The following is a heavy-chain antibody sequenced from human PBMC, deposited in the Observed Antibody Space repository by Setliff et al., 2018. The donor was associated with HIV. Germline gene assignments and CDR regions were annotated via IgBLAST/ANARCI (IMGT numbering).Heavy chain of an antibody. J-gene: IGHJ4*02. Sequence: RASVKVSCKASGGTFTDYYIHWVQQAPGKGLEWMGLGHPKDGETMYAEKFQGRVTITADKSTSTVYMELRSLRSDDTAVYYCARGGGGYNFWSGYPSFDHWGQGTLVTVSS. CDR1: GGTFTDYY. D-gene: IGHD3-3*01. CDR3: ARGGGGYNFWSGYPSFDH. CDR2: GHPKDGET. V-gene: IGHV1-69-2*01.